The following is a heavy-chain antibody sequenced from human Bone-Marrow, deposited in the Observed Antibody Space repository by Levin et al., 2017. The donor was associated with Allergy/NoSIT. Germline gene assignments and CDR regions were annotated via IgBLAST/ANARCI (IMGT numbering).Heavy chain of an antibody. D-gene: IGHD3-10*01. V-gene: IGHV1-46*01. CDR3: ARGHHITVVQGVLIDY. J-gene: IGHJ4*02. CDR2: INPSGGST. CDR1: GYTFTNYY. Sequence: GESLKISCKASGYTFTNYYIHCVRQAPGQGLEWMGVINPSGGSTSYAQKFQGRLTVTRDTSTSTVYMELSSLRSEDTAVYYCARGHHITVVQGVLIDYWGQGTLVTVSS.